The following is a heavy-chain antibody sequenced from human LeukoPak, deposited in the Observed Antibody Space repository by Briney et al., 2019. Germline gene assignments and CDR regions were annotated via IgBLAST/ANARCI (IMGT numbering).Heavy chain of an antibody. CDR2: LSGSGGNT. CDR1: GFTFSSYA. D-gene: IGHD1-26*01. J-gene: IGHJ4*02. CDR3: AKAVGAPTGFDY. Sequence: PGGSLRLSCAASGFTFSSYAMSWVRQAPGKGLEWVSALSGSGGNTYYADSVKGRFTISRDNSKNTLYLQMNSLRAEDTAVYYCAKAVGAPTGFDYWGQGTLVTVSS. V-gene: IGHV3-23*01.